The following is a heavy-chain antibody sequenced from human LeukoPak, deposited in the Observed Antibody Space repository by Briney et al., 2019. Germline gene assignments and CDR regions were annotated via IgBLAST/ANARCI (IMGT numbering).Heavy chain of an antibody. CDR1: GFTFSSYS. J-gene: IGHJ4*02. Sequence: GESLRLSCAASGFTFSSYSMNWVRQAPGKGLEWVSSISSSNSYIYYADSVKGRFTISRDNSKNTLYLQMNSLRAEDTAVYYCAKTGSGYYYFDYWGQGTLVTVSS. V-gene: IGHV3-21*04. D-gene: IGHD5-12*01. CDR3: AKTGSGYYYFDY. CDR2: ISSSNSYI.